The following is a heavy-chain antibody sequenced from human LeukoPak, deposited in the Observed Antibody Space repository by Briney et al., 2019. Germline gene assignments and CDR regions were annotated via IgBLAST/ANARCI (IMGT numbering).Heavy chain of an antibody. Sequence: SETLSLTCTVSGGSIISNSHYWGWIGQPPGKGLKWIGSIYHSGSTYYNTSLKSRVTISVGTSKNQFSLNLSSVTAADTAVYYCARLRSTSHDAFDIWGQGTMVTVSS. D-gene: IGHD2-2*01. CDR1: GGSIISNSHY. CDR2: IYHSGST. CDR3: ARLRSTSHDAFDI. J-gene: IGHJ3*02. V-gene: IGHV4-39*01.